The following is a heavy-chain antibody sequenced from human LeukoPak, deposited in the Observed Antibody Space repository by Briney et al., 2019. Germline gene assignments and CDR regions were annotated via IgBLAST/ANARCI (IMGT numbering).Heavy chain of an antibody. V-gene: IGHV3-53*01. D-gene: IGHD6-13*01. CDR3: AKQSAGSAAWYSLHYDF. J-gene: IGHJ4*02. Sequence: GGSLRLFCTVSGFTVSDNYMCWVRQAPGKGLEWVSAFYVGGNTFYADSVKGRFTISRDNSTNTLYLQLNSLRAEDTAVYFCAKQSAGSAAWYSLHYDFWGQGTLVTVSS. CDR2: FYVGGNT. CDR1: GFTVSDNY.